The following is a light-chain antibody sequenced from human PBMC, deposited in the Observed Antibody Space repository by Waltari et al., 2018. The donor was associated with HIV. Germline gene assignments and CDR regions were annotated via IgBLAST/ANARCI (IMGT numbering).Light chain of an antibody. CDR3: QVWHYSVV. CDR1: TIGTKD. V-gene: IGLV3-9*01. Sequence: SYELTQPFSVSVALGQTVRITCGGSTIGTKDFHWYQQRPGQAPLLVIFNDRNRPSGIPERFSGSKSRNTATLTISGAQAGDEADYYCQVWHYSVVFGGGTKLTVL. CDR2: NDR. J-gene: IGLJ3*02.